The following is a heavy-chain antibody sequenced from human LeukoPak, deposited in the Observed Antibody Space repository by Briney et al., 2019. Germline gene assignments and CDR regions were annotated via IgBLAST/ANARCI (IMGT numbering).Heavy chain of an antibody. V-gene: IGHV4-30-4*08. D-gene: IGHD2-21*01. CDR2: IYYIGTT. J-gene: IGHJ1*01. Sequence: SESLSPACTVPAGSVGSGDDGWGRIRQPPGKGLEWIGLIYYIGTTYNNPSAKSRVTISVDTSKKQFSLKLSSVTAADTAVYYCARDGYCGGDCYRGFQDWGQGTLVTVSS. CDR3: ARDGYCGGDCYRGFQD. CDR1: AGSVGSGDDG.